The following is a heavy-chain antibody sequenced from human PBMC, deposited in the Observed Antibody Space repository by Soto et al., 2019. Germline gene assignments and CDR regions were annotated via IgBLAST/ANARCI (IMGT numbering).Heavy chain of an antibody. J-gene: IGHJ4*02. CDR2: ISNDGSNK. CDR1: GFTFSSYG. D-gene: IGHD6-19*01. V-gene: IGHV3-30*18. CDR3: AKHYASAASMSRSTGGLWQVRPRGESPETHFDY. Sequence: PGGPLRLSGAASGFTFSSYGMHWVRQPPGKGLEWVAVISNDGSNKYYADSGKGRFTISRDNSKNTLYLEMNSLRAEDTAVYYCAKHYASAASMSRSTGGLWQVRPRGESPETHFDYWGQGTLVTVSS.